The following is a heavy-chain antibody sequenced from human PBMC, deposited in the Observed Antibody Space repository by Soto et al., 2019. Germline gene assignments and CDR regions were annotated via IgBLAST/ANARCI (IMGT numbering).Heavy chain of an antibody. CDR3: AKDSGGVSQGYLF. J-gene: IGHJ4*02. Sequence: GGSLRLSCAASGFTFSSYGMHWVRQAPGKGLEWVAVISYDGSNKYYADSVKGRFTISRDNSKNTLYLQMNSLRAEDTAVYYCAKDSGGVSQGYLFWGQGTLVTVSS. CDR2: ISYDGSNK. V-gene: IGHV3-30*18. CDR1: GFTFSSYG. D-gene: IGHD2-15*01.